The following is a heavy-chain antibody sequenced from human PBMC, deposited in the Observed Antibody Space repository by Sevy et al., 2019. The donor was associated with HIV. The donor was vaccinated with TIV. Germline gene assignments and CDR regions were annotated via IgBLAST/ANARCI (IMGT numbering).Heavy chain of an antibody. D-gene: IGHD2-2*03. CDR3: ARDPLLGIAREVARGGY. V-gene: IGHV3-11*01. CDR1: GFIFSDYY. J-gene: IGHJ4*02. Sequence: GGSLRLSCSGSGFIFSDYYMSWIRQAPGRGLEWVSYISGSGITYYVDSVEGRFTISRDNARNSLYLQMNSLRADDTAGYYCARDPLLGIAREVARGGYWGQGTLVTVSS. CDR2: ISGSGIT.